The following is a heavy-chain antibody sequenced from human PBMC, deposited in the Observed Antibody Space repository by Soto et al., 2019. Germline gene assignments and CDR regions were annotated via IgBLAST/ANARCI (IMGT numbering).Heavy chain of an antibody. V-gene: IGHV1-18*01. CDR1: GYIFTSYY. J-gene: IGHJ3*02. D-gene: IGHD2-15*01. Sequence: GASVKVSCKASGYIFTSYYIHWVRQAPGQGLEWMGWISAYNGNTNYAQKLQGRVTMTTDTSTSTAYMELRSLRSDDTAVYYCARTEELDSYAFDIWGQGTMVTVSS. CDR3: ARTEELDSYAFDI. CDR2: ISAYNGNT.